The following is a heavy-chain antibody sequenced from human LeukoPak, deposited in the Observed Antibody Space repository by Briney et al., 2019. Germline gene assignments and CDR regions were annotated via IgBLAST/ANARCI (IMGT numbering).Heavy chain of an antibody. Sequence: PGGSLRLSCTASGFTFSVHWMSWVRQVPGKRLEWVATMNPDGRHTYYVDSVKGRFTISTDNAKNSLFLQMDSLRVEDTAVYYCAADCGDNWGQGTLVTVSS. J-gene: IGHJ4*02. CDR2: MNPDGRHT. CDR1: GFTFSVHW. CDR3: AADCGDN. V-gene: IGHV3-7*01. D-gene: IGHD2-21*02.